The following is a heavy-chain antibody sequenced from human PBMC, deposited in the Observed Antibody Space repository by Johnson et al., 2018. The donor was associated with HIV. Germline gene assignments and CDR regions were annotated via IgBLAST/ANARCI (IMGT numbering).Heavy chain of an antibody. CDR1: GFTFSVYD. CDR3: AKAEWLSAFDI. V-gene: IGHV3-13*01. Sequence: VQLVESGGGLVQPGGSLRLSCAASGFTFSVYDMHWVRQVPGKGLEWVSTVGSSGHTYYAASVKGRFTISRDSAKNTLYLQMNSLRAEDTAVYYCAKAEWLSAFDIWGQGTMVTVSS. CDR2: VGSSGHT. D-gene: IGHD3-3*01. J-gene: IGHJ3*02.